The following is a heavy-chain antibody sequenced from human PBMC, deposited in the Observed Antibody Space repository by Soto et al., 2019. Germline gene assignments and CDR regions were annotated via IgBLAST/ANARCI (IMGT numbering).Heavy chain of an antibody. Sequence: QVQLVQSGAEVKKPGASVKVSCKASGYTFTSYGISWVRQAPGQGLEWMGWISAYNGNTNYAQKLQGRVTMTTDTATSTVDMELRSLRADDTAVYYCARDVGYGLIDYWGQGTLVTVSS. CDR2: ISAYNGNT. CDR1: GYTFTSYG. V-gene: IGHV1-18*01. J-gene: IGHJ4*02. D-gene: IGHD5-18*01. CDR3: ARDVGYGLIDY.